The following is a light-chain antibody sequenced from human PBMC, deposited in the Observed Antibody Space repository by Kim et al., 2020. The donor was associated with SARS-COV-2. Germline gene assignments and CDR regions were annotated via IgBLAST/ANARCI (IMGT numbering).Light chain of an antibody. CDR1: STNVGSQS. CDR3: ASWDDSVNEWV. Sequence: QSALTQPPSASGTPGQRVTISCSGTSTNVGSQSVCCYHQLPRTAPRLLIYTNDRRPAGVPDRFSGSKSATSAALAISGLRSGDEADYYYASWDDSVNEWVFGGGTQLTVL. V-gene: IGLV1-47*01. CDR2: TND. J-gene: IGLJ3*02.